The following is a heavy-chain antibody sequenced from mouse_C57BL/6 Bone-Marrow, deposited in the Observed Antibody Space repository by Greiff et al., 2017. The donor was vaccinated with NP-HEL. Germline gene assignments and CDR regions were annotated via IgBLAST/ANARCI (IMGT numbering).Heavy chain of an antibody. CDR3: ARKTAQVPWFAY. Sequence: VQLQQSGPELVKPGASVKISCKASGYAFTSSWMNWVKQRPGKGLEWIGRIYPADGDTNYNQKFKGKATLTADKSSSTAYMQLSSLTSEDSAVYFCARKTAQVPWFAYWGQGTLVTVSA. J-gene: IGHJ3*01. CDR1: GYAFTSSW. CDR2: IYPADGDT. D-gene: IGHD3-2*02. V-gene: IGHV1-82*01.